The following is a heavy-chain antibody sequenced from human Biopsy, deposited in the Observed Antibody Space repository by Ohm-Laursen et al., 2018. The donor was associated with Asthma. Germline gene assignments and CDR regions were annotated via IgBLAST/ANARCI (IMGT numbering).Heavy chain of an antibody. CDR2: ISYDGSNK. CDR1: GFTFSSYA. Sequence: GQTLSLTCAAFGFTFSSYAMHWVRQAPGKGLEWVAVISYDGSNKYYADSVKGRFTISRDNAKNSLYLQMNSLRAEDTAVYYCARVDTIFGVVIPIYYYYGMGVWGQGTTVTVSS. D-gene: IGHD3-3*01. CDR3: ARVDTIFGVVIPIYYYYGMGV. V-gene: IGHV3-30-3*01. J-gene: IGHJ6*02.